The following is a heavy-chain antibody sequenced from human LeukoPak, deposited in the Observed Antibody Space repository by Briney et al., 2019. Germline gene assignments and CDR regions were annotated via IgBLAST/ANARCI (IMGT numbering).Heavy chain of an antibody. Sequence: ASVKVSCKASGYTFTGYYMHWVRQAPGQGLEWMGWINPNSGGTNYAQKFQGRVTMTRDTSISTAYMELSRLRSDDTAVYYCAREAVVGTGYYFDYWGQGTLVTVSS. J-gene: IGHJ4*02. CDR1: GYTFTGYY. CDR2: INPNSGGT. CDR3: AREAVVGTGYYFDY. D-gene: IGHD6-19*01. V-gene: IGHV1-2*02.